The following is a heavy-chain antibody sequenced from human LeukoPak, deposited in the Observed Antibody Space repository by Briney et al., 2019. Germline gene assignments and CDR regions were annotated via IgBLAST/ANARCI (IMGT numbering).Heavy chain of an antibody. CDR3: ARGRYDFWSGYRWFDP. CDR2: INHSGST. J-gene: IGHJ5*02. Sequence: SETLSLTCAVYGGSFSGYYWSWIRQPSGKGLEWIGEINHSGSTNYNPSLKSRVTISVDTSKNQFSLKLSSVTAADTAVYYCARGRYDFWSGYRWFDPWGQGTLVTVSS. CDR1: GGSFSGYY. D-gene: IGHD3-3*01. V-gene: IGHV4-34*01.